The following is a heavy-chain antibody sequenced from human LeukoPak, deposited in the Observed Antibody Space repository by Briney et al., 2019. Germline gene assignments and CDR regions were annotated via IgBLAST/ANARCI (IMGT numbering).Heavy chain of an antibody. Sequence: ASVKVSCKASGYTFTSYGISWVRQAPGQGLEWMGWISAYNGNTNYAQKLQGRVTMTTDTSTSTAYMELSRLRSDDTAVYYCARDYGSGRSYYYYYYYMDVWGKGTTVTVSS. D-gene: IGHD3-10*01. CDR1: GYTFTSYG. CDR2: ISAYNGNT. CDR3: ARDYGSGRSYYYYYYYMDV. V-gene: IGHV1-18*01. J-gene: IGHJ6*03.